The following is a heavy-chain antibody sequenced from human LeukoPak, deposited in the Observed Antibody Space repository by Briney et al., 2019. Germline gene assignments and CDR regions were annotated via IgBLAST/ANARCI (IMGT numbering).Heavy chain of an antibody. J-gene: IGHJ4*02. V-gene: IGHV5-51*01. D-gene: IGHD6-13*01. Sequence: GESLKISCKGSGYSFTSYWIIWVRQLPGKGLDWMGIIYPGDSDTRYSPSFQGQVTISADKSISTAYLQWSSLKASDTAMYYCARPMSSSWYRGYYFDYWGQGTLVTVSS. CDR2: IYPGDSDT. CDR1: GYSFTSYW. CDR3: ARPMSSSWYRGYYFDY.